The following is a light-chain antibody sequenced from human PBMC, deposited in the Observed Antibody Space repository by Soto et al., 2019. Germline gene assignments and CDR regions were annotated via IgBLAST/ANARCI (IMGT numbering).Light chain of an antibody. CDR1: QSVRSS. V-gene: IGKV3-20*01. CDR3: QHCQPYGDSPPLT. Sequence: IVLTHSPGTLSLSPWERATLSCRASQSVRSSLAWYHHKPGEAPRLLISDASIRAAGIPDRFSGSGSGTDFTLTISRLEPEDFAVYYCQHCQPYGDSPPLTFGGGTKVDIK. J-gene: IGKJ4*01. CDR2: DAS.